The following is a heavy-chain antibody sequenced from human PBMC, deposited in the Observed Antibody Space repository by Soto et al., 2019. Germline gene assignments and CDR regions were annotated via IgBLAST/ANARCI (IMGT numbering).Heavy chain of an antibody. CDR1: GFTFSNAW. D-gene: IGHD3-22*01. CDR2: IKSKTDGGTT. J-gene: IGHJ4*02. V-gene: IGHV3-15*01. Sequence: VGSLRLSCAASGFTFSNAWMSWVRQAPGKGLEWVGRIKSKTDGGTTDYAAPVKGRFTISRDDSKNTLYLQMNSLKTEDTAVYYCTTGTYYYDSSGSLRHDYWGQGTLVTVSS. CDR3: TTGTYYYDSSGSLRHDY.